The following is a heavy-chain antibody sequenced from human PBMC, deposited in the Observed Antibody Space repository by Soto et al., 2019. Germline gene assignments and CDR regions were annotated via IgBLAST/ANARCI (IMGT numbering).Heavy chain of an antibody. D-gene: IGHD2-21*01. J-gene: IGHJ3*02. CDR3: ASLAHSGGI. CDR2: IIPILGIA. V-gene: IGHV1-69*02. Sequence: QVQLVQSGAEVKKPGSSVKVSCKASGGTFSSYTISWVRQAPGQGLEWMGRIIPILGIANYAQKFQGRVTITEDKSTSTAYMELLSLRSEHTAVYYCASLAHSGGIWGQGTMVTVSS. CDR1: GGTFSSYT.